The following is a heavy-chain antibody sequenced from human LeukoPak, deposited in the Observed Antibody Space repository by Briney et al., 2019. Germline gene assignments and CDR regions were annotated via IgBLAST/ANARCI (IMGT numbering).Heavy chain of an antibody. Sequence: PSETLSLTCTVSGGSISPYYWSWIRQPPGKELEWIAFIFYSGSAHYNPSLTSRVTISVDTSKNQFSLKLTSVTAADTAVYYCARGHYYGSGRFDYWGQGTLVTVSS. CDR3: ARGHYYGSGRFDY. V-gene: IGHV4-59*08. D-gene: IGHD3-10*01. J-gene: IGHJ4*02. CDR2: IFYSGSA. CDR1: GGSISPYY.